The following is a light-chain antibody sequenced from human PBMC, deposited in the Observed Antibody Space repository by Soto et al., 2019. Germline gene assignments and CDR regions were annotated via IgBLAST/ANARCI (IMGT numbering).Light chain of an antibody. V-gene: IGKV1-39*01. CDR2: SAS. Sequence: DIQMTQSPSSLSASVGDRVTITCRASQNITTYLNWYQQSAGKAPKVLIYSASTLQSGVPSRFSGTGSGTDFTLSISSLQPEDFATYFCHQSYNYPRTFGQGTNIDIK. CDR1: QNITTY. J-gene: IGKJ1*01. CDR3: HQSYNYPRT.